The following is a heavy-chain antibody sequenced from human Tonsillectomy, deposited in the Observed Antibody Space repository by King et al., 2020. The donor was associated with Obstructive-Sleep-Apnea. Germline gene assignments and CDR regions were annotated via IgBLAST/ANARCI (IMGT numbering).Heavy chain of an antibody. V-gene: IGHV4-30-2*01. CDR3: ARGRGYDSRDWYFDL. Sequence: QLQLQESGSGLVKPSQTLSLTCAVSGGSISSGGYSWSWIRQPPGKGLEWIGYIYHSGSTYYNPSLKSRVTISVDRSKNQFSLKQSSVPAANTAVYYCARGRGYDSRDWYFDLWGRGTLVTVSS. D-gene: IGHD5-12*01. J-gene: IGHJ2*01. CDR2: IYHSGST. CDR1: GGSISSGGYS.